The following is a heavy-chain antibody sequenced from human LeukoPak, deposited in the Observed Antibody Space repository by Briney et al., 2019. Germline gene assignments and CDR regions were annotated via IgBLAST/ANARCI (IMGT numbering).Heavy chain of an antibody. Sequence: PGGSLRLSCAASTFNSNTYTMHWVRQAPGKGLDWVAVVSYDGSNKYYADSVKGRFTISRDNSKNTLYLQMNSLRAEDTALYYCATEMILHRDDSSGPIDQWGQGTLVTVSS. D-gene: IGHD3-22*01. J-gene: IGHJ4*02. V-gene: IGHV3-30-3*01. CDR3: ATEMILHRDDSSGPIDQ. CDR2: VSYDGSNK. CDR1: TFNSNTYT.